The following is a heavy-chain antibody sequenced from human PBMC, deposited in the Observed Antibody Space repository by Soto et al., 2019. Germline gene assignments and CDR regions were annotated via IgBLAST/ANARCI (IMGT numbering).Heavy chain of an antibody. CDR1: GYTFTGYY. D-gene: IGHD6-19*01. Sequence: ASVRVFCKASGYTFTGYYMHWVRQAPGQGLEWMGWINPNSGGTNYAQKFQGRVTTTRDTSISTAYMELSRLRSDDTAVYYCARDRVPHHYSQWPTPNGYWGQGTLVTVSS. CDR2: INPNSGGT. V-gene: IGHV1-2*02. J-gene: IGHJ4*02. CDR3: ARDRVPHHYSQWPTPNGY.